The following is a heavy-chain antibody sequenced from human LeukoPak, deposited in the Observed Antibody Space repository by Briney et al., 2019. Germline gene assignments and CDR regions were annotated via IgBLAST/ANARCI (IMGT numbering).Heavy chain of an antibody. CDR1: GGSFSGYY. Sequence: SEPLSLLCAVYGGSFSGYYWSCIREPPGKGLVWIGEINHSGSTNYNPTLKSRVTISVDTSKNQFSLKLSSVTAADTAVYYCARPGIAVAGSWFDPWGQGTLVTVSS. V-gene: IGHV4-34*01. CDR2: INHSGST. D-gene: IGHD6-19*01. CDR3: ARPGIAVAGSWFDP. J-gene: IGHJ5*02.